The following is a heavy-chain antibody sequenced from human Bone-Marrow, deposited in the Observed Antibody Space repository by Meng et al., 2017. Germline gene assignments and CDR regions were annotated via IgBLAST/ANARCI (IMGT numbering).Heavy chain of an antibody. Sequence: SETLSLTCTVSGGSISSSSYYWTWIRQSPGKGLEWIGNIYYTGRTNYNPSLKSRVTISVDTTNNQFSLMVTSMTPADTAVYFCARAWGDYDPFDHWGQGTLVTVSS. CDR3: ARAWGDYDPFDH. V-gene: IGHV4-61*01. J-gene: IGHJ4*02. D-gene: IGHD4-17*01. CDR1: GGSISSSSYY. CDR2: IYYTGRT.